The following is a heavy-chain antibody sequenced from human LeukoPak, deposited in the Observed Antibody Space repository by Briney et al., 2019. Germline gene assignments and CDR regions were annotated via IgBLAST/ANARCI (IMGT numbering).Heavy chain of an antibody. CDR1: GFSFSDYY. V-gene: IGHV3-11*06. D-gene: IGHD6-19*01. CDR2: ISSSSSYI. J-gene: IGHJ4*02. CDR3: AKVISVAGYDY. Sequence: PGGSLRLSCAASGFSFSDYYMSWIRQAPGKGLEWVSSISSSSSYIYYADSVKGGFTISRDNAKNSLYLQMNSLRAEDTAVYYCAKVISVAGYDYWGQGTLVTVSS.